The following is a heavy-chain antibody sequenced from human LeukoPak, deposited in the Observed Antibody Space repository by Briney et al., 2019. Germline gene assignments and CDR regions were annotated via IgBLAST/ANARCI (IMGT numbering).Heavy chain of an antibody. CDR1: GFTFSSYD. CDR2: IGTAGDT. D-gene: IGHD1-26*01. V-gene: IGHV3-13*01. Sequence: GGSLRLSCAASGFTFSSYDMHWVRQATGKGLEWVSAIGTAGDTYYPGSVKGRFTISRENAKNSLYLQMNSLRAGDTAVYYCARDPLYSGSTAGMDVWGQGTTVTVSS. J-gene: IGHJ6*02. CDR3: ARDPLYSGSTAGMDV.